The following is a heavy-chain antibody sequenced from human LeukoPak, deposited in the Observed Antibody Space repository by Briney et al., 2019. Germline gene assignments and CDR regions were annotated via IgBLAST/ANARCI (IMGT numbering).Heavy chain of an antibody. CDR1: GFTVSSNY. J-gene: IGHJ4*02. V-gene: IGHV3-53*01. Sequence: GGSLRLSCAASGFTVSSNYISWVRQAPGKGLEWVSDIYSGGSTYYAESVKGRFTSSRANSKTTLYLQMNSLRAEDTAVYYCASSTYYYDSSPKPWGYWGQGTLVTVSS. CDR2: IYSGGST. CDR3: ASSTYYYDSSPKPWGY. D-gene: IGHD3-22*01.